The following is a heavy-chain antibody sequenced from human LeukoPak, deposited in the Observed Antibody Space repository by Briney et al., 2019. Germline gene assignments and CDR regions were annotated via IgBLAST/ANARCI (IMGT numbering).Heavy chain of an antibody. CDR2: INHSGST. D-gene: IGHD5-18*01. CDR3: ARGLGYSYGHRPLDY. V-gene: IGHV4-34*01. CDR1: GRSFSGYY. Sequence: KPSETLSLTCAVYGRSFSGYYWSWIRQPPGKGLEWIGEINHSGSTNYNPSLKSRVTISVDTSKNQFSLKLSSVTAADTAVYYCARGLGYSYGHRPLDYWGQGTLVTVSS. J-gene: IGHJ4*02.